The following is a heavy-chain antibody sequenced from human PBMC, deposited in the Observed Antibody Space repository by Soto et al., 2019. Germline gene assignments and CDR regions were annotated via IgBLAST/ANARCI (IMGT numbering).Heavy chain of an antibody. Sequence: EVQLVESGGGLVQPGGSLRLSCAASGFTFSNYWMSWVRQAPGKGLEWVANIKQDGSERYSVDSVKGRFTISRDNAKNSLYLQMNSLRAEDTAVYYCARAPYGSGEHFYINVWSKVTTVTVSS. CDR3: ARAPYGSGEHFYINV. V-gene: IGHV3-7*01. CDR1: GFTFSNYW. D-gene: IGHD3-10*01. J-gene: IGHJ6*03. CDR2: IKQDGSER.